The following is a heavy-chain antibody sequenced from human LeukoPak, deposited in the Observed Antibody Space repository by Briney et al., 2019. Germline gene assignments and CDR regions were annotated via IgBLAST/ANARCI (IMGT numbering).Heavy chain of an antibody. V-gene: IGHV3-23*01. D-gene: IGHD6-19*01. J-gene: IGHJ4*02. CDR1: GXTFSSYA. CDR3: AKDAVAGSLPLYYFDQ. Sequence: GGSLRLSCAASGXTFSSYAMSWGRQAPGKGLEWVSSFSDSGGSTYYADSVKGRFTISRVNSKNTLYLQMTSLRAEDTAVYYCAKDAVAGSLPLYYFDQWGQGTLVTVSS. CDR2: FSDSGGST.